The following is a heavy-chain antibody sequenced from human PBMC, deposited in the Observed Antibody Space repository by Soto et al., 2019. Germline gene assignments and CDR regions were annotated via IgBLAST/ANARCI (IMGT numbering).Heavy chain of an antibody. D-gene: IGHD3-16*02. CDR2: ISYDGSNK. J-gene: IGHJ6*02. Sequence: GGSLRLSCAASGFTFSSYGMHWVRQAPGKGLEWVAVISYDGSNKYYADSVKGRFTISRDNSKNTLYLQMNSLRAEDTAVYYCAKDLYQKVLTYYYYGMDVWGQGTTVTVSS. V-gene: IGHV3-30*18. CDR3: AKDLYQKVLTYYYYGMDV. CDR1: GFTFSSYG.